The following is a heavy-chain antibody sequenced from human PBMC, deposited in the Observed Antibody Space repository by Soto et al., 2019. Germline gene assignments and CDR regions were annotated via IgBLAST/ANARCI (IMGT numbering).Heavy chain of an antibody. D-gene: IGHD6-19*01. V-gene: IGHV4-39*01. CDR1: GGSISSSSYY. Sequence: SEPLSLTCTVSGGSISSSSYYWGWIRQPPGKGLEWIGSIYYSGSTYYNPSLKSRVTISVDTSKNQFSLKLSSVTAADTAVYYCARHRSGWYYFDYWGQGTLVTVSS. J-gene: IGHJ4*02. CDR3: ARHRSGWYYFDY. CDR2: IYYSGST.